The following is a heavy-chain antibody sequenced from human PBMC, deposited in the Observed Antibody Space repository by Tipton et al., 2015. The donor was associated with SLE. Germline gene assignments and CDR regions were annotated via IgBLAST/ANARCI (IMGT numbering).Heavy chain of an antibody. CDR2: ISSSGSFI. D-gene: IGHD3-3*01. V-gene: IGHV3-21*06. CDR3: ARGVGNVYMDV. CDR1: GFTFSSYS. Sequence: GSLRLSCAASGFTFSSYSMNWVRQAPGKGLEWVSSISSSGSFIFHADSVKGRFTISRDNAKNSLYLQMNSLRADDTALYYCARGVGNVYMDVWGEGTTVTVSS. J-gene: IGHJ6*03.